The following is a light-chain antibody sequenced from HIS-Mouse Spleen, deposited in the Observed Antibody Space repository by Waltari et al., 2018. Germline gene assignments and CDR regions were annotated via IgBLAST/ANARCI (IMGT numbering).Light chain of an antibody. CDR3: CSYAGGSTVV. V-gene: IGLV2-23*01. Sequence: GTSSDVGSYNLVSWYQQHPGKAPKLMIYEGSKRPSGVSNRFPGSKSGNTASLSISRLQAEDEADYNCCSYAGGSTVVFGRGTKLTVL. CDR1: SSDVGSYNL. J-gene: IGLJ2*01. CDR2: EGS.